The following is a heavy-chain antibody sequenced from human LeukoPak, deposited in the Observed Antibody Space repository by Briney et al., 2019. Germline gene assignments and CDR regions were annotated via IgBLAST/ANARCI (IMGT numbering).Heavy chain of an antibody. Sequence: SEKVSYKPSGYDFTTNYIHWVRQAPGQGLEWMGTINPSVGSTTYGQRFQGRVTMTRDTSTTTVYMALSSLTSEDTAIYYCAKGYCTGASCYVLDSWGQGTLVTVSS. V-gene: IGHV1-46*01. CDR2: INPSVGST. J-gene: IGHJ4*02. CDR1: GYDFTTNY. D-gene: IGHD2-15*01. CDR3: AKGYCTGASCYVLDS.